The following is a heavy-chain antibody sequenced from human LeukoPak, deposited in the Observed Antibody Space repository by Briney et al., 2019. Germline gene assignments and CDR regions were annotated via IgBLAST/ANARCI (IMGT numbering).Heavy chain of an antibody. J-gene: IGHJ6*03. D-gene: IGHD6-19*01. CDR3: AEGGRDSWYNRAVAGYYYYYMDV. V-gene: IGHV3-43*01. Sequence: LPGGSLRLSCAASGFTFDDYTMHWVRQAPGKGLEWVSLISWDGGSTYYADSVKGRFTISRDNSKNSLYLQMNSLRTEDTALYYCAEGGRDSWYNRAVAGYYYYYMDVWGKGTTVTISS. CDR2: ISWDGGST. CDR1: GFTFDDYT.